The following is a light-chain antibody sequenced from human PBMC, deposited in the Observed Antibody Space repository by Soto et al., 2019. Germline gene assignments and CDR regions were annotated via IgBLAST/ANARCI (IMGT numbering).Light chain of an antibody. V-gene: IGKV1-5*03. CDR2: KAS. Sequence: DIQMTQSPSTLSGSVGDRVTITCPASQTISSWLAWYQQKPGKAPTLLIYKASTLKSGVPSRFSGSGSGTEFTLTISSLEPDDFATYYCQHYSSYSEALGQGTKVELK. CDR3: QHYSSYSEA. CDR1: QTISSW. J-gene: IGKJ1*01.